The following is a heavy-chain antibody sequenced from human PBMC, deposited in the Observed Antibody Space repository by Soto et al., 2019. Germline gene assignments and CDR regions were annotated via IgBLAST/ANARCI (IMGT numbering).Heavy chain of an antibody. CDR2: FDPEDGET. CDR3: ATTSGYCSSTSCLRVNWFDP. CDR1: GYTLTELS. D-gene: IGHD2-2*01. V-gene: IGHV1-24*01. Sequence: ASVKVSCKVSGYTLTELSMHWVRQAPGKGLEWMGGFDPEDGETIYAQKFQGRVTMTEDTSTDTAYMELSSLRSEETAVYYCATTSGYCSSTSCLRVNWFDPWGQGTLVTVSS. J-gene: IGHJ5*02.